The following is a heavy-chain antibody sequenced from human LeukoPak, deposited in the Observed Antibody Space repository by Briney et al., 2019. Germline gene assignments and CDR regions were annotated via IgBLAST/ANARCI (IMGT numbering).Heavy chain of an antibody. V-gene: IGHV1-2*02. CDR1: GYTFTGYY. D-gene: IGHD1-26*01. J-gene: IGHJ4*02. CDR2: IHPNYGGT. CDR3: VRDQRGSHFDY. Sequence: ASVKVPCKASGYTFTGYYIHWVRQAPGQGLEWMGWIHPNYGGTNSAQKFQGRVTMTRDTSINTAYMEVSRLRSDDTAVYYCVRDQRGSHFDYWGQGTLVTVSS.